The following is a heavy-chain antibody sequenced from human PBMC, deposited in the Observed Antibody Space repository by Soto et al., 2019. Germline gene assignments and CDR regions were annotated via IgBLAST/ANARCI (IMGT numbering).Heavy chain of an antibody. CDR2: IYHSGSA. Sequence: QVQLQESGPGLVKPSGTLSLTCAVSSGSISSSNWWSWVRQPPGKGLEWIGEIYHSGSANNNPSLKSGVTISVDKSKNQFSLKLSSVTAADTAVYYCAREQQGRGAFDIWGQGTMVTVSS. J-gene: IGHJ3*02. CDR1: SGSISSSNW. CDR3: AREQQGRGAFDI. V-gene: IGHV4-4*02. D-gene: IGHD1-26*01.